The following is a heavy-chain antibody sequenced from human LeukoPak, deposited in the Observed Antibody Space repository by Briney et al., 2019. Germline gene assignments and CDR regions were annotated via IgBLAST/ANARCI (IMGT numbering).Heavy chain of an antibody. J-gene: IGHJ3*02. Sequence: ASVKVSCKASGYTLTGYYMHWVRQAPGQGLEWMGWINPNSGGTNYAQKFQGRVTMTRDTSISTAYMELSRLRSDDTAVYYCAREGHYDSSGYYRGHDAFDIWGQGTMVTVSS. CDR3: AREGHYDSSGYYRGHDAFDI. V-gene: IGHV1-2*02. CDR2: INPNSGGT. CDR1: GYTLTGYY. D-gene: IGHD3-22*01.